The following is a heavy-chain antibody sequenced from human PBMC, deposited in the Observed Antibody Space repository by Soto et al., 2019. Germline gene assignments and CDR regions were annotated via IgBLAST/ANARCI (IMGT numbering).Heavy chain of an antibody. J-gene: IGHJ4*02. Sequence: PSETLSLTCTVSGGSISSSSYYWGWIRQPPGKGLEWIGSIYYSGSTYYNPSLKSRVTISVDTSKNQFSLKLSSVTAADTAVYYCAIRRFGSSWQIFDYWGKGTLVTVSS. CDR3: AIRRFGSSWQIFDY. V-gene: IGHV4-39*01. D-gene: IGHD6-13*01. CDR1: GGSISSSSYY. CDR2: IYYSGST.